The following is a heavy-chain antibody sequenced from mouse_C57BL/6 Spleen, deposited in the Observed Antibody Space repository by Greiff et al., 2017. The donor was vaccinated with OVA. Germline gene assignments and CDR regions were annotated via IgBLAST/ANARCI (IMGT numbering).Heavy chain of an antibody. J-gene: IGHJ1*03. V-gene: IGHV3-6*01. D-gene: IGHD1-1*01. Sequence: EVQLVESGPGLVKPSQSLSLTCSVTGYSITSGYYWNWIRQFPGNKLEWMGYISYDGSNNYNPSLKNRISITRDTSKNQFFLKLNSVTTEDTATYYCARRTTVVPYWYFDVWGTGTTVTVSS. CDR2: ISYDGSN. CDR3: ARRTTVVPYWYFDV. CDR1: GYSITSGYY.